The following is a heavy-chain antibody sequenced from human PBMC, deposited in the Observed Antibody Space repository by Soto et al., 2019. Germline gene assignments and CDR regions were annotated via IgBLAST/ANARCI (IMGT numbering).Heavy chain of an antibody. Sequence: EVQLVESGGGLVQPGGSVRLSCVASGFTFGSYWMSWVRQTPGKGLEWVANIKPDGSEKFYVDSLKGRFTISRDNAKNSMYLQMNSMRAEDTAVYYGARGDYHDASGPFSDAFDVWGQGTMVTVSS. J-gene: IGHJ3*01. CDR1: GFTFGSYW. V-gene: IGHV3-7*04. D-gene: IGHD3-22*01. CDR3: ARGDYHDASGPFSDAFDV. CDR2: IKPDGSEK.